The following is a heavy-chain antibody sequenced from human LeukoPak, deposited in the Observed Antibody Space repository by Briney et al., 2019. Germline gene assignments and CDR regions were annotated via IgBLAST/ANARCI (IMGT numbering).Heavy chain of an antibody. J-gene: IGHJ4*02. CDR3: ARGIFDYYDSSTAFDY. Sequence: SETLSLTCTVSGGSISSYYWSWIRQPPGKGLEWIGYIYTSGSTNYNPSLKSRVTISVDTSKNQFSLKLSSVTAADTAVYYCARGIFDYYDSSTAFDYWGQGTLVTVSS. D-gene: IGHD3-22*01. CDR1: GGSISSYY. V-gene: IGHV4-4*09. CDR2: IYTSGST.